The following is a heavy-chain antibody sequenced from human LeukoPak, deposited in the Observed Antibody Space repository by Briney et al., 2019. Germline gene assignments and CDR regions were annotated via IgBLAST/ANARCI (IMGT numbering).Heavy chain of an antibody. J-gene: IGHJ3*02. D-gene: IGHD3-22*01. CDR1: GGSISSGSYY. V-gene: IGHV4-61*02. CDR3: AILPPDSKSALDI. Sequence: SQTLSLTCTVSGGSISSGSYYWSWIRQPAGKGLEWIGRIHTSGSTNQNPSLKSRVTISVDTSKNQFSLKLSSVTAADTAVYYCAILPPDSKSALDIWGQGTMVTVSS. CDR2: IHTSGST.